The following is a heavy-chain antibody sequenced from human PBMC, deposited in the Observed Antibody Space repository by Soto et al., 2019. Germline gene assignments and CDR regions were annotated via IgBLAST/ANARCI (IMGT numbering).Heavy chain of an antibody. CDR1: GDSMSEFY. Sequence: SETLSLTCSVSGDSMSEFYWSWIRQSPGKGLEWIGYVHYVGTTKYNPSHKSRVTISVDTSKKQFSLNLRSVTAADTAVYYCTRLNYYDTSGYPYFFDDWGQGAQVTVSS. V-gene: IGHV4-59*12. D-gene: IGHD3-22*01. J-gene: IGHJ4*02. CDR2: VHYVGTT. CDR3: TRLNYYDTSGYPYFFDD.